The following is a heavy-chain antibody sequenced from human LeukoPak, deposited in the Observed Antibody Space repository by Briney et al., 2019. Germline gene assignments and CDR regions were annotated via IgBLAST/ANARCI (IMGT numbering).Heavy chain of an antibody. D-gene: IGHD6-19*01. CDR3: ARKGIAVAAPFDY. Sequence: QSGGSLRLSCAASGFSFSDYSMNWVRQAPGKGLEWVSYISTTSSAIYYADSVKGRFTISRNNARKSLYLQTNSLRAEDTAVYYCARKGIAVAAPFDYWGQGTLVTVSS. CDR2: ISTTSSAI. V-gene: IGHV3-48*01. J-gene: IGHJ4*02. CDR1: GFSFSDYS.